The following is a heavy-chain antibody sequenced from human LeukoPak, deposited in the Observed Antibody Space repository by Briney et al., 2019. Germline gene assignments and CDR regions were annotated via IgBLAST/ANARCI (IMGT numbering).Heavy chain of an antibody. CDR3: SRESGPFCPFGY. CDR2: ISLAGQT. CDR1: GGSISGTNW. D-gene: IGHD1-26*01. V-gene: IGHV4/OR15-8*02. Sequence: ASETLSLTCVVSGGSISGTNWWSGVRQPPGQGLEWIGEISLAGQTNYNPSLNGRVTMSLDKSSNQLSLHLTSVTAADTATYFCSRESGPFCPFGYWGQGTLVIVSS. J-gene: IGHJ4*02.